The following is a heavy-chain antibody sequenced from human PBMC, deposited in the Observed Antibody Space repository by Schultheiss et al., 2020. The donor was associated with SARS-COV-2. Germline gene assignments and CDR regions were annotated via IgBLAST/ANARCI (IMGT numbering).Heavy chain of an antibody. D-gene: IGHD4-17*01. CDR2: ISGSGGST. V-gene: IGHV3-23*01. CDR1: GFTFSSYA. Sequence: GESLKISCAASGFTFSSYAMSWVRQAPGKGLEWVSAISGSGGSTYYADSVKGRFTISRDNSKNTLYLQMNSLRAEDTAVYYCAKVKGTDYGDYPFYFDYWGQGTLVTVSS. CDR3: AKVKGTDYGDYPFYFDY. J-gene: IGHJ4*02.